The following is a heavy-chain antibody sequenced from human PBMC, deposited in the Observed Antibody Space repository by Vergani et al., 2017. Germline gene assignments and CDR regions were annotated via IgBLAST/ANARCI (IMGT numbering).Heavy chain of an antibody. Sequence: QVQLQQWGAGLLKPSETLSLTCAVYGGSFSGYYWSWIRQPPGKGLEWIGEINHSGSTNYNPSLKRRVTISVDTSKNQFSLKLSSVTAADTAVYYCARGNYYDSSGYYGTSDFDYWGQGTLVTVSS. CDR1: GGSFSGYY. D-gene: IGHD3-22*01. J-gene: IGHJ4*02. CDR2: INHSGST. CDR3: ARGNYYDSSGYYGTSDFDY. V-gene: IGHV4-34*01.